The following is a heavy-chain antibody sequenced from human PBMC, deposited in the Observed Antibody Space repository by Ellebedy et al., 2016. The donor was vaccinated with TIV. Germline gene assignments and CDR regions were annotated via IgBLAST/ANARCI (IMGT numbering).Heavy chain of an antibody. J-gene: IGHJ4*02. Sequence: PGGSLRLSCVASGFTFSSYAMCWVRQAPGKGLEWVSTISDSGANTYFPDSVKGRFTISRDNAKNSLYLQMTSLRAEDTAVYYCVRGKGYCISTSCSPTNYFDYWGQGTLVTVSS. CDR1: GFTFSSYA. V-gene: IGHV3-23*01. CDR3: VRGKGYCISTSCSPTNYFDY. D-gene: IGHD2-2*01. CDR2: ISDSGANT.